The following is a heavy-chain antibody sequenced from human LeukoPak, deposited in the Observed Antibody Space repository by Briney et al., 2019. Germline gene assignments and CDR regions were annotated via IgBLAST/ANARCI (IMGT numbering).Heavy chain of an antibody. V-gene: IGHV3-23*01. Sequence: GGSLRLSCAASGFTLTSYPIRWLRQAPGKGLQWVSTISISGGSTYYADSVKGRFTISRDNSKNTLYLQMNSLRAEDTAVYYCAKYGVRWLYSIHYWGQGTLVSVSS. D-gene: IGHD2-8*01. CDR2: ISISGGST. J-gene: IGHJ4*02. CDR3: AKYGVRWLYSIHY. CDR1: GFTLTSYP.